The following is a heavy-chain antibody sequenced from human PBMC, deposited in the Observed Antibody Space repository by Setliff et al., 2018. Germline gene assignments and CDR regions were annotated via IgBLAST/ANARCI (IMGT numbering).Heavy chain of an antibody. J-gene: IGHJ6*03. CDR2: IYTSWST. D-gene: IGHD3-3*01. CDR3: ARMSGFLYVDV. CDR1: DDSISSRHYY. Sequence: SETLSLTCTVSDDSISSRHYYWSWIRQPAGKGLEWLGQIYTSWSTNYNPSLKGRATLSIDASKKQFSLKLTSVTAADTAVYHCARMSGFLYVDVWGKGTTVTVSS. V-gene: IGHV4-61*09.